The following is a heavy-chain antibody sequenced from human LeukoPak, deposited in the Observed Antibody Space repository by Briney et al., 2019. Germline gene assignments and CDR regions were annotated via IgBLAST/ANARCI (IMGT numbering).Heavy chain of an antibody. CDR3: ARTEKWELLPDY. CDR1: GYTLTELS. V-gene: IGHV1-2*04. J-gene: IGHJ4*02. D-gene: IGHD1-26*01. Sequence: ASVKVSCKVSGYTLTELSMHWVRQAPGQGLEWMGWINPNSGGTNYAQKFQGWVTMTRDTSISTAYMELSRLRSDDTAVYYCARTEKWELLPDYWGQGTLVTVSS. CDR2: INPNSGGT.